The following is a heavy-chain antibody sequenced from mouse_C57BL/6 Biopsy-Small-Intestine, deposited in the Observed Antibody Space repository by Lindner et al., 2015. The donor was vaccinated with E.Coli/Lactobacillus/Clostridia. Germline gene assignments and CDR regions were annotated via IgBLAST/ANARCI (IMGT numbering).Heavy chain of an antibody. CDR2: FYPGSGSI. Sequence: VQLQESGTGLVKPGASVKLSCKASGYTFNEYNIHWVKQRSGQGLEWIGWFYPGSGSIKYNEKFKDKATLTADKSSSTVYMELSRLTSEDSAVYFCARHEEGIYYGNFYFDYWGQGTTLTVSS. CDR3: ARHEEGIYYGNFYFDY. J-gene: IGHJ2*01. D-gene: IGHD2-1*01. V-gene: IGHV1-62-2*01. CDR1: GYTFNEYN.